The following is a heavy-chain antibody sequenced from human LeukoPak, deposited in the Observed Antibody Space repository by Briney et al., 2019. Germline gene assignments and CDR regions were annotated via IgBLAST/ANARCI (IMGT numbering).Heavy chain of an antibody. CDR2: ISYDGSNK. J-gene: IGHJ3*02. CDR1: GFTFSSYG. D-gene: IGHD3-22*01. V-gene: IGHV3-30*18. Sequence: GSLRLSCAASGFTFSSYGMHWVRQAPGKGLEWVAVISYDGSNKYYADSVKGRFTISRDNSKNTLYLQMNSLRAEDTAVYYCAKDPNFGYDSSGDAFDIWGQGTMVTVSS. CDR3: AKDPNFGYDSSGDAFDI.